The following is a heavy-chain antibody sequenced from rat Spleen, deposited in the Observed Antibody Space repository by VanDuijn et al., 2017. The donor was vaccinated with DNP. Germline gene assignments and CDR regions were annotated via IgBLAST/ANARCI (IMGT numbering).Heavy chain of an antibody. CDR2: ISTSGEST. CDR1: GFTFSNYG. Sequence: EVQLVASGGGFVQPGRSLKLSCAASGFTFSNYGMAWVRQAPKKGLEWVATISTSGESTYYRDSVKGRFTISRDNAETTLYLQMDSLRSEDTATYYCTTPTMMVSPFDYWGQGVMVIVSS. V-gene: IGHV5S13*01. J-gene: IGHJ2*01. CDR3: TTPTMMVSPFDY. D-gene: IGHD1-12*03.